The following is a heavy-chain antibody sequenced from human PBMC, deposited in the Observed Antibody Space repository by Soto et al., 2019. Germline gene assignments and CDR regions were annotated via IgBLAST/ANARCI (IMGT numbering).Heavy chain of an antibody. D-gene: IGHD2-2*01. V-gene: IGHV3-11*01. J-gene: IGHJ4*02. CDR2: ISSSGSTI. CDR1: GFTFSDYY. CDR3: ASPSLFSSTSSYGY. Sequence: PGGSLRLSCAASGFTFSDYYMSWIRQAPGKGLEWVSYISSSGSTIYYADSVKGRFTISRDNAKNSLYLQMNSLRAEDTAVYYCASPSLFSSTSSYGYWGQGTLVTVSS.